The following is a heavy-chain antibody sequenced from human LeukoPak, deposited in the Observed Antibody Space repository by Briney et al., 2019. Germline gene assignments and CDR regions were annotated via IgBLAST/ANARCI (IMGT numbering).Heavy chain of an antibody. D-gene: IGHD1-26*01. CDR2: IKHDGSER. CDR3: TKGEY. V-gene: IGHV3-7*01. J-gene: IGHJ4*02. CDR1: GFTFTRYW. Sequence: GGSLRLSCAASGFTFTRYWMTWVRQAPGKGLEWVANIKHDGSERDYVDSVKGRFTISRDNAKNSVYLQMNSLRAEDTAVYYCTKGEYWGQGTLVTVSS.